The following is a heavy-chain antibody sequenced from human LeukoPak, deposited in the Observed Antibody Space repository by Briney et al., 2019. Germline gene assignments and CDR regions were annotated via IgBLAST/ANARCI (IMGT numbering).Heavy chain of an antibody. CDR2: ISYSGST. J-gene: IGHJ4*02. Sequence: PSETLPLTCTVSGGSISSYYWSWIRQPPGKGLEWIGYISYSGSTNYNPSLKSPVTMSVDTSKNQFSLKLRSVTAADTAVYYCARGGSSGWYADYWGQGTLVTVSS. V-gene: IGHV4-59*01. D-gene: IGHD6-19*01. CDR1: GGSISSYY. CDR3: ARGGSSGWYADY.